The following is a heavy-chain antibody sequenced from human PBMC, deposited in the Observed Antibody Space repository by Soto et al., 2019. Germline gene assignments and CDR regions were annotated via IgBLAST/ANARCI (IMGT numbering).Heavy chain of an antibody. Sequence: ASVKVSCKTSGGTFRTSAISWVRQAPGQGLEWMGWISANNGNTNYAQKLQGRVTMTTDTSTSTAYMELRSLRSDDTAVYYCARDIVLMVYATRPYYGMDVSGQGTTVTVSS. CDR1: GGTFRTSA. CDR3: ARDIVLMVYATRPYYGMDV. V-gene: IGHV1-18*01. J-gene: IGHJ6*02. CDR2: ISANNGNT. D-gene: IGHD2-8*01.